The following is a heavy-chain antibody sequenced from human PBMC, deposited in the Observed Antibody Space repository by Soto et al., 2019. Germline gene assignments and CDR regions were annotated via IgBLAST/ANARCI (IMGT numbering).Heavy chain of an antibody. CDR3: ARSYCSGTACYSEGTDY. D-gene: IGHD2-15*01. J-gene: IGHJ4*02. CDR2: INMDGSST. CDR1: GFTFSNFW. Sequence: PGGSLRLSCAASGFTFSNFWMHWVRQAPGKGLVWVSRINMDGSSTNYADSVKGRFTISRDNTKNTLSLQMNSLRAEDTAIYYCARSYCSGTACYSEGTDYWGPGTLVTVSS. V-gene: IGHV3-74*01.